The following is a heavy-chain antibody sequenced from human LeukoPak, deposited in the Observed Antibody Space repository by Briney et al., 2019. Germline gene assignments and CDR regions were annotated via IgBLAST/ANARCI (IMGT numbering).Heavy chain of an antibody. Sequence: GGSLRLSCTASGLTFGDYAMSWVRQAPGKGLEWVGFIRSKAYGGTTEYAASVKGRFTISRDDSKSIAYLQMNSLKTEDTAVYYCTRAMIVVVVAATPIYFDYWGQGTLVTVSS. V-gene: IGHV3-49*04. CDR3: TRAMIVVVVAATPIYFDY. CDR1: GLTFGDYA. J-gene: IGHJ4*02. CDR2: IRSKAYGGTT. D-gene: IGHD2-15*01.